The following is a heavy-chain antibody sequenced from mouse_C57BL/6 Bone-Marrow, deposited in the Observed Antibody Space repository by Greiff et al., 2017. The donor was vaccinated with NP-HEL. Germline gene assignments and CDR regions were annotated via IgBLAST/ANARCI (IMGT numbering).Heavy chain of an antibody. D-gene: IGHD2-5*01. CDR3: ARVYYSNSYAMDY. CDR2: INPGSGGT. V-gene: IGHV1-54*01. Sequence: VQLQQSGAELVRPGTSVKVSCKASGYAFTNYLIEWVKQRPGQGLEWIGVINPGSGGTNYNEKFKGKATLTADKSSSTAYMQLSSLTSEDSAVYFCARVYYSNSYAMDYWGQGTSVTVSS. CDR1: GYAFTNYL. J-gene: IGHJ4*01.